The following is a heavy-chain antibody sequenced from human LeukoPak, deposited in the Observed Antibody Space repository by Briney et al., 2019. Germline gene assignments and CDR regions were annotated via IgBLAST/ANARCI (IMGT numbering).Heavy chain of an antibody. CDR3: ARGYDGSRSYYNLDV. CDR1: GYTFTGYY. CDR2: INPNRGGT. D-gene: IGHD3-10*01. Sequence: ASVKVSCKASGYTFTGYYMHWVRQAPGQGLEWMGWINPNRGGTNYAQTFQGRVTMTRDTSVSTAYMELSRLRSDDTAAYCCARGYDGSRSYYNLDVWGQGTTVTVSS. J-gene: IGHJ6*02. V-gene: IGHV1-2*02.